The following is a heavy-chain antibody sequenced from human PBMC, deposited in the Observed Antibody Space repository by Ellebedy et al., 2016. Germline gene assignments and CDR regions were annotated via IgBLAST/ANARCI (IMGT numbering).Heavy chain of an antibody. D-gene: IGHD5-12*01. Sequence: GESLKISCAASGFIFSKAWMNWVRQAPGKGLEWVGRIKSRAEGGTTDYAAPVKDRFTISRDDSRNTLYLQMNSLKTEDTAMYYCTSDVPEVYGGYDTDDYWGQGTQVTVSS. J-gene: IGHJ4*02. CDR1: GFIFSKAW. CDR3: TSDVPEVYGGYDTDDY. CDR2: IKSRAEGGTT. V-gene: IGHV3-15*07.